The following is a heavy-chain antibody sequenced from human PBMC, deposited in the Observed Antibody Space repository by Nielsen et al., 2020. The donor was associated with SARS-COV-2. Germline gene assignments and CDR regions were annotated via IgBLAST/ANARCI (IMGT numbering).Heavy chain of an antibody. CDR2: INHSGST. J-gene: IGHJ4*02. CDR3: ARKRGGALAGSFDY. Sequence: SETLSLTCTVSGGSISGYYWSWIRQPPGKGLEWIGEINHSGSTNYNPSLKSRVTISVDTSKNQFSLKLSSVTAADTAVYYCARKRGGALAGSFDYWGQGTLVTVSS. D-gene: IGHD2-21*01. CDR1: GGSISGYY. V-gene: IGHV4-34*01.